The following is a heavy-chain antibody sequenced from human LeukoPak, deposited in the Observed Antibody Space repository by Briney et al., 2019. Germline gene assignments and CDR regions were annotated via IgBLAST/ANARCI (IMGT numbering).Heavy chain of an antibody. CDR2: IISILGIA. CDR1: GGTFSSYA. Sequence: SVKVSCKASGGTFSSYAISWVRQAPGQGLEWMGRIISILGIANYAQKFQGRVTITADKSTSTAYMELSSLRSEDTAVYYCAREPCSGGSCYPEYFQHWGQGTLVTVSS. V-gene: IGHV1-69*04. J-gene: IGHJ1*01. D-gene: IGHD2-15*01. CDR3: AREPCSGGSCYPEYFQH.